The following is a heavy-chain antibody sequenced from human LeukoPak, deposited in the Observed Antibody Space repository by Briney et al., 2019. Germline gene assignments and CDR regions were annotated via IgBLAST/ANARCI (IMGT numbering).Heavy chain of an antibody. Sequence: GASVKVTCKASGYTFTMYGISWVRQAPGQGLEWMGWITTYNENTNYAPRFQGRVTMTADTSTNTAYMELRSLRSDDTAVYYCVTVDIFGDRYYFYMDVWGEGTTVTVSS. CDR1: GYTFTMYG. J-gene: IGHJ6*03. D-gene: IGHD3-3*01. CDR2: ITTYNENT. CDR3: VTVDIFGDRYYFYMDV. V-gene: IGHV1-18*01.